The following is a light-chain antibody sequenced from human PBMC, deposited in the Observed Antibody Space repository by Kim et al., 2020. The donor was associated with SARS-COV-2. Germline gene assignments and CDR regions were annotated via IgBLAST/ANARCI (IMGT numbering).Light chain of an antibody. CDR3: HQYGTAPDT. V-gene: IGKV3-20*01. CDR1: QSVSSSY. CDR2: GAT. Sequence: EIVLTQSPGTLSLSPGERATLSCRASQSVSSSYLAWFQQKPGQTPRVLIYGATSRATGIPDRFSGSESGTDFTLTISRVEPEDFALYYCHQYGTAPDTFGQGTKLEI. J-gene: IGKJ2*01.